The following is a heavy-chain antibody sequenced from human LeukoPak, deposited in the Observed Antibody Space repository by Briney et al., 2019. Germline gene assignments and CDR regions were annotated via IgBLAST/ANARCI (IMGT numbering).Heavy chain of an antibody. CDR2: TNHSGST. CDR1: GGSFSGYY. CDR3: ARGTVVVPAAITPWRFSMFRY. V-gene: IGHV4-34*01. Sequence: PSETLSLTCAVYGGSFSGYYWSWIRQPPGKGLEWIGETNHSGSTNYNPSLKSRVTISVDTSKSQFSLKLSSVTAADTAVYYCARGTVVVPAAITPWRFSMFRYWGQGTLVTVSS. J-gene: IGHJ4*02. D-gene: IGHD2-2*01.